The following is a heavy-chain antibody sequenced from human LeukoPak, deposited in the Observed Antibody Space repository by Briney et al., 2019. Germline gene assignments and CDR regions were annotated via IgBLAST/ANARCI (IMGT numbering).Heavy chain of an antibody. J-gene: IGHJ3*02. Sequence: GESLKISCKCSGYSFTSYWTGWVRQMPGKGLEWMGIIYPGDSDTRYSPSFQGQVTISADKSISTAYLQWSSLKASDTAMYYCARHRGKVGATSDAFDIWGQGTMVTVSS. V-gene: IGHV5-51*01. CDR2: IYPGDSDT. D-gene: IGHD1-26*01. CDR3: ARHRGKVGATSDAFDI. CDR1: GYSFTSYW.